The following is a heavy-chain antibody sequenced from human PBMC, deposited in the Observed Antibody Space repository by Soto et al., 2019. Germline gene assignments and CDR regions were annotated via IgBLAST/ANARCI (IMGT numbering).Heavy chain of an antibody. CDR3: ARHIAVPTTRGFDY. Sequence: QVQLQESGPGLVKPSGTLSLTCAVSGASISSTHWWSWVRQAPGEGPEWIGEIYHSGATNYNPSLKSRVIISMDMSKNQLSLRLDAVTAADTAVYFCARHIAVPTTRGFDYWRQGTLVTVSS. J-gene: IGHJ4*02. V-gene: IGHV4-4*02. D-gene: IGHD2-15*01. CDR1: GASISSTHW. CDR2: IYHSGAT.